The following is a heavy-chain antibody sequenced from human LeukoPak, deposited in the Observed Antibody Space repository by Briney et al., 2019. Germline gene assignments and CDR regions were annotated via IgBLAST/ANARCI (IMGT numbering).Heavy chain of an antibody. J-gene: IGHJ5*02. CDR1: GYTFTNFY. CDR2: IHPNDGDT. D-gene: IGHD3-3*01. Sequence: GASVKVSCKASGYTFTNFYMHWVRQAPGQGLEWMGLIHPNDGDTKYAQEFQDRVTMTRDTSTSTVYMELSSLRSEDTAVYYCARVLSYDPEDPWGQGALVTVSS. CDR3: ARVLSYDPEDP. V-gene: IGHV1-46*01.